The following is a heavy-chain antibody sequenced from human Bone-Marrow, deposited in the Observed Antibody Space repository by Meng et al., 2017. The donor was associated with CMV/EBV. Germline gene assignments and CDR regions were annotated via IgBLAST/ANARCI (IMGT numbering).Heavy chain of an antibody. Sequence: GESLKISCAASGFTFDDYTMHWVRQAPGKGLEWVSLISWDGGSTYYADSVKGRFTISRDNAKNSLYLQMSSLGPEDTALYHCARQTDYSEAVDFWGQGTLVTVSS. D-gene: IGHD4-11*01. V-gene: IGHV3-43*01. CDR2: ISWDGGST. J-gene: IGHJ4*02. CDR3: ARQTDYSEAVDF. CDR1: GFTFDDYT.